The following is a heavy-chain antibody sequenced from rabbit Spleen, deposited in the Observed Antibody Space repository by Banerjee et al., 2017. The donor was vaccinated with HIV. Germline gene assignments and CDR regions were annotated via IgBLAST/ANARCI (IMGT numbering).Heavy chain of an antibody. CDR3: TRDDGSGHYIDGYFNL. J-gene: IGHJ4*01. V-gene: IGHV1S45*01. D-gene: IGHD1-1*01. CDR1: GFSFSDRDV. Sequence: QEQLEESGGGLVKPEGSLTLTCKASGFSFSDRDVMCWVRQAPGKGLEWIACINTATGKAVYATWAKGRFTISKTSTPTVTLQVTSLTAADTATYFCTRDDGSGHYIDGYFNLWGQGTLVTVS. CDR2: INTATGKA.